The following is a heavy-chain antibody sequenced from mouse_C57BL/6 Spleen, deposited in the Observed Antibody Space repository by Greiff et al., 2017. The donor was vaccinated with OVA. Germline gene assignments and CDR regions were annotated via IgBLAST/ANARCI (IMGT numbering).Heavy chain of an antibody. D-gene: IGHD2-4*01. J-gene: IGHJ3*01. CDR1: GYTFTSYW. Sequence: QVQLQQPGAELVRPGSSVKLSCKASGYTFTSYWMDWVKQRPGQGLEWIGNIYPSDSETHYNQKFKDKATLTVDKSSSTAYMQLSSLTSEDSAVYYCASYTDYWFADWGQGTLVTVSA. V-gene: IGHV1-61*01. CDR2: IYPSDSET. CDR3: ASYTDYWFAD.